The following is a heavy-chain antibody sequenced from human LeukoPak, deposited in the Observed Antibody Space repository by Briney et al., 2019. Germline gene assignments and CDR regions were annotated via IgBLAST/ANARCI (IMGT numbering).Heavy chain of an antibody. V-gene: IGHV4-34*01. J-gene: IGHJ4*02. CDR3: ARGPYYDFWSGYLAQPLDY. CDR2: INHSGST. CDR1: GGSFSGYY. D-gene: IGHD3-3*01. Sequence: PSEPLSLTCAVYGGSFSGYYWSWIRQPPGKGLEWMGEINHSGSTNYNPSLKSRVTISVDTSKNQFSLKLSSVTAADTAVYYCARGPYYDFWSGYLAQPLDYWGQGTLVTVSS.